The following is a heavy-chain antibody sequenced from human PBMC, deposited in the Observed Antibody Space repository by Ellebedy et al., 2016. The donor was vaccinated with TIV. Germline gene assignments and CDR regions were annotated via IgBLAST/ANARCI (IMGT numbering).Heavy chain of an antibody. Sequence: GESLKISCAASEFTFSYYAMHWVRQAPGKGLEWVAVIANDESGRHYADSVKGRFTISRDNSKNTLDLQMNSLRVEDTAVYYCVRGGYDRSGYYAPPVECWGQGTLVTVSS. CDR3: VRGGYDRSGYYAPPVEC. V-gene: IGHV3-30*04. CDR2: IANDESGR. CDR1: EFTFSYYA. J-gene: IGHJ4*02. D-gene: IGHD3-22*01.